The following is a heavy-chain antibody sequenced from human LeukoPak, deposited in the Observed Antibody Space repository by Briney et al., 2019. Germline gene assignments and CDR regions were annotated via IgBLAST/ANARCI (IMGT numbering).Heavy chain of an antibody. J-gene: IGHJ5*02. CDR1: GLTFTGVNF. Sequence: ASVKVSCKASGLTFTGVNFIHWVRQAPGQGPEWMGWIKTNNGVTDYARKFQGRVTMTRDTSISTVYMELSRLTSDDMAMYYCTKDRLSKWFDPWGQGTLVTVSS. CDR2: IKTNNGVT. CDR3: TKDRLSKWFDP. D-gene: IGHD5-12*01. V-gene: IGHV1-2*02.